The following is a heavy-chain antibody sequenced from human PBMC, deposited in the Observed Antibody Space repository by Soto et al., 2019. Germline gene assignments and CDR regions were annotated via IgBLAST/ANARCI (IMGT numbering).Heavy chain of an antibody. J-gene: IGHJ4*02. CDR2: VYHSGST. V-gene: IGHV4-38-2*01. D-gene: IGHD3-3*01. Sequence: PSENLSLTCAVSGYSISSGYYWGWIRQPPGKGLEWIGSVYHSGSTYYNPSLKSRVTISLDTSKNQFSLKLSSVTAADTAVYYCARNLRILLTRTDRFDYWGQGTLVTVSS. CDR1: GYSISSGYY. CDR3: ARNLRILLTRTDRFDY.